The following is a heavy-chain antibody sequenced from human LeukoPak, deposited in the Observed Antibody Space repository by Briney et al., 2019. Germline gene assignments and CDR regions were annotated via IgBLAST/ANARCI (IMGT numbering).Heavy chain of an antibody. D-gene: IGHD3-22*01. Sequence: PGGSLRLSCTASGFTLSTYWMTWVRQAPGKGLEWVANIKQDSSEKYYVDSVKGRFTISRDDAKNSLHLQMNSLRAEDTAVYYCARLDNSGYLMGYWGQGTLVTVSS. J-gene: IGHJ4*02. CDR2: IKQDSSEK. V-gene: IGHV3-7*01. CDR1: GFTLSTYW. CDR3: ARLDNSGYLMGY.